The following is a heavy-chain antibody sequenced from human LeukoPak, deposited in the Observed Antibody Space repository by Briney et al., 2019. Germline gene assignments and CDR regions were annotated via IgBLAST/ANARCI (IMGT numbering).Heavy chain of an antibody. D-gene: IGHD5-12*01. Sequence: SETLSLTCTVSGGSLSSCYWSWIRQPAREGLKWIGGIYTSGTANYNPSLKSRVTISVDKSKTQFSLKLTSVTAADTAIYYCARGGDAAPFDYWGQGTLVTVSS. CDR3: ARGGDAAPFDY. CDR1: GGSLSSCY. V-gene: IGHV4-4*07. CDR2: IYTSGTA. J-gene: IGHJ4*02.